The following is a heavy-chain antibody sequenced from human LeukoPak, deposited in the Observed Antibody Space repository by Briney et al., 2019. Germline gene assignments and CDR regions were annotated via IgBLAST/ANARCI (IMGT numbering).Heavy chain of an antibody. D-gene: IGHD4-17*01. CDR2: ISYIGST. CDR1: DDSFSSHY. J-gene: IGHJ3*02. Sequence: SDTLSLTCAVSDDSFSSHYWTWIRQPPGKGLEWIGYISYIGSTNYNPSLKSRVTISIDTSKNQFSLTLTSVTAADTAVFYCARDLVTVTKGFDIWGQGTMVSVSS. CDR3: ARDLVTVTKGFDI. V-gene: IGHV4-59*11.